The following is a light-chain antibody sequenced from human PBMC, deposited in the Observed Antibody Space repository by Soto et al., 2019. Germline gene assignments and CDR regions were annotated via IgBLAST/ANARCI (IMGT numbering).Light chain of an antibody. CDR3: QQYDISPIT. Sequence: EIVLTQSPGTLSLSPGERSTLAFMSSQSVSSSYLAWYQQKPGQAPRLLIHGASIRATGIPDRFSGSGSGTDFTLTISRLEPEDFAVYYCQQYDISPITFGQGTRLEIK. CDR2: GAS. J-gene: IGKJ5*01. CDR1: QSVSSSY. V-gene: IGKV3-20*01.